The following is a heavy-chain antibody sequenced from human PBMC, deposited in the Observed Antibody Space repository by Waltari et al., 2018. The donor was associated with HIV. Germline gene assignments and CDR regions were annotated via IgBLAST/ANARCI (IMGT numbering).Heavy chain of an antibody. CDR3: ARPGIAVAGGFDY. J-gene: IGHJ4*02. D-gene: IGHD6-19*01. CDR2: IYYSGST. Sequence: QLQLQESGPGLVKPSETLSLTCTVSGGSISSSSYYWGWIRQPPGKGLEWIGSIYYSGSTYYNPSLKSRVTISVDTSKNQFSLKLSSVTAADTAVYYCARPGIAVAGGFDYWGQGTLVTVSS. V-gene: IGHV4-39*01. CDR1: GGSISSSSYY.